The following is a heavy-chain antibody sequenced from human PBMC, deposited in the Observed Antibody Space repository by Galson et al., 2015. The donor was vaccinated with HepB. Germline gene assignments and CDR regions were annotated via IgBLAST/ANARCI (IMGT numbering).Heavy chain of an antibody. Sequence: LRLSCAASGFSFSSSWMSWVRQAPGKGLEWVATIQKDGDEKYYVDSVKGRFTISRDNAKNSLYLQMNSLRAEDTAVYYCARFQRLSFDYWGQGTLVTVSS. J-gene: IGHJ4*02. V-gene: IGHV3-7*01. D-gene: IGHD2-21*01. CDR2: IQKDGDEK. CDR3: ARFQRLSFDY. CDR1: GFSFSSSW.